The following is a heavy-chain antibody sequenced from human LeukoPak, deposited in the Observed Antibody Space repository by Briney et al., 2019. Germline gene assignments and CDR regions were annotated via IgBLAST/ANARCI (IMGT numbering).Heavy chain of an antibody. Sequence: TGGSLRLSCAASGFTFDDYAMHWVRQAPGKGLEWVSGISWNSGSIGYADSVKGRFTISRGNAKNSLYLQMNSLRAEDMALYYCAKDIKHSSSSGYFDYWGQGTLVTVSS. CDR3: AKDIKHSSSSGYFDY. V-gene: IGHV3-9*03. CDR2: ISWNSGSI. D-gene: IGHD6-6*01. CDR1: GFTFDDYA. J-gene: IGHJ4*02.